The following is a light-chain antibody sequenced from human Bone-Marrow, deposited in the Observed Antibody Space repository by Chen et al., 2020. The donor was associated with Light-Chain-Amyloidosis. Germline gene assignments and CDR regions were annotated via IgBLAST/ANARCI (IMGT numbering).Light chain of an antibody. J-gene: IGKJ5*01. CDR2: LGS. CDR3: MQTLQTPIT. CDR1: QILLHSSGHYF. V-gene: IGKV2-28*01. Sequence: DIVLTQSPLSLPVPPGEPASISCRSSQILLHSSGHYFLDWYLQKPGQSPQVLIYLGSNRASGVPDRFSGSGSGTDFTLKINKVEAEDVGVYYCMQTLQTPITLGQGTRLEIK.